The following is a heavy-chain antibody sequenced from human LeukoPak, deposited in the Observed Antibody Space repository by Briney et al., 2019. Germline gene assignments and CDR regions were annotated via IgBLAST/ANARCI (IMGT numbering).Heavy chain of an antibody. J-gene: IGHJ3*01. CDR2: IKQDGSEK. CDR3: ARDNGGRAFDL. CDR1: GFTLKTFW. D-gene: IGHD2-8*01. Sequence: GGSLRLSCAVSGFTLKTFWMSWVCQAPGKGLQWVANIKQDGSEKYYVDSVRGRFTISRDNAKNSIYLQINSLRAGDSAVYYCARDNGGRAFDLWGHGTMVTVSS. V-gene: IGHV3-7*01.